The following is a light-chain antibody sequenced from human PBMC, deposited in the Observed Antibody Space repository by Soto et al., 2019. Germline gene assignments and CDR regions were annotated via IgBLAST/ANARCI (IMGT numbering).Light chain of an antibody. CDR2: DVG. J-gene: IGLJ1*01. V-gene: IGLV2-11*01. Sequence: QSVLTQPRSVSESPGQSVTISCTGTSSDVGAYNFVSWYQQHPGKAPKLMIYDVGKRPSGVPDRFSGSKSGSTASLTISGLQAEDEADYYCCSYAGSYTLYVFGTGTKPTVL. CDR1: SSDVGAYNF. CDR3: CSYAGSYTLYV.